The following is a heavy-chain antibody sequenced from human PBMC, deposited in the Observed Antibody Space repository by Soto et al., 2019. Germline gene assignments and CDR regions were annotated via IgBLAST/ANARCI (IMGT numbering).Heavy chain of an antibody. CDR2: FDPEDGET. J-gene: IGHJ4*02. CDR1: GYTLTELS. CDR3: ATYQLSHPGSFDY. Sequence: GASVKVSCKVSGYTLTELSMHWVRQTPGKGLEWMGGFDPEDGETIYAQKFQGRVTMTEDTSTDTAYMELSSLRSEDTAVYYCATYQLSHPGSFDYWGQGTLVTVSS. V-gene: IGHV1-24*01. D-gene: IGHD2-2*01.